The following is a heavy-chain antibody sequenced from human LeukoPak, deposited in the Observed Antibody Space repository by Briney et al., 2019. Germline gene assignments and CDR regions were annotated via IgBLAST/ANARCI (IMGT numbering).Heavy chain of an antibody. D-gene: IGHD3-10*01. CDR2: ISSSSSTI. J-gene: IGHJ4*02. Sequence: PGGSLRLSCAASGFTFSSYSMNWVRQAPGKGLEWVSYISSSSSTIYYADSVKGRFTISRDNAKNSLYLQMNSLRAEDTAVYYCAKDSITMVRGVMRPNFDYWGQGTLVTVSS. V-gene: IGHV3-48*01. CDR1: GFTFSSYS. CDR3: AKDSITMVRGVMRPNFDY.